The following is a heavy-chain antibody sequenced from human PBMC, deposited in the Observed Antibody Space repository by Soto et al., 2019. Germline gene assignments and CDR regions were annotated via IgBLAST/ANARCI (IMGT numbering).Heavy chain of an antibody. V-gene: IGHV1-3*01. Sequence: AASVRVSCKASGYTFTSYAMHWVRQAPGQRLEWMGWINAGNGNTKYSQKFQGRVTITRDTSASTAYMELSSLRSEDTAVYYCAREDKWLRLFDIWGQGTMVTVSS. CDR3: AREDKWLRLFDI. CDR2: INAGNGNT. J-gene: IGHJ3*02. D-gene: IGHD5-12*01. CDR1: GYTFTSYA.